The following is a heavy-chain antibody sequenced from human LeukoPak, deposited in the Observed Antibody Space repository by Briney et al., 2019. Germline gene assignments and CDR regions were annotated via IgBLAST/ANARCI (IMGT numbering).Heavy chain of an antibody. CDR2: IYYSGST. J-gene: IGHJ1*01. CDR1: GGSISSYY. D-gene: IGHD3-22*01. V-gene: IGHV4-59*01. CDR3: ASFTYYYDSSGYPSAEYFQH. Sequence: PSETLSLTCTVSGGSISSYYWSWIRQPPGKGLEWIGYIYYSGSTNYNPSLKSRVTISVDTSKNQFSLKLSSVTAADTAVYYCASFTYYYDSSGYPSAEYFQHWGQGTLVTVSS.